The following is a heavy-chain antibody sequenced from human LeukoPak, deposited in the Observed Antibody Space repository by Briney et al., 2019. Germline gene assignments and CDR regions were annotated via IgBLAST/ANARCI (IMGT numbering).Heavy chain of an antibody. CDR2: IKQDGSER. CDR1: GFSFSSYW. J-gene: IGHJ4*02. Sequence: GGSLRLSCAASGFSFSSYWMTWVRQVPGKGLEWVASIKQDGSERYYVDSVKGRFTFSRDNAKNSLYLQMNSLRAEDTAVYYCARDKSAGADTGSSFYYWGQGALVTVSS. CDR3: ARDKSAGADTGSSFYY. D-gene: IGHD3-10*01. V-gene: IGHV3-7*03.